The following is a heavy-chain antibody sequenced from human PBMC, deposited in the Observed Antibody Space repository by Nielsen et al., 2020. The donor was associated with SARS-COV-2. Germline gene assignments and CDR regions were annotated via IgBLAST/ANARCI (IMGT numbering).Heavy chain of an antibody. CDR2: IWYDGSNK. J-gene: IGHJ6*02. CDR3: ARGATVIAFYGMDV. Sequence: GESLKISCAASGFTFSSYGMHWVRQAPGKGLEWVAVIWYDGSNKYYADSVKGRFTISRDNSKNTLYLQMNSLRAEDTAVYYCARGATVIAFYGMDVWGQGTTVTVSS. CDR1: GFTFSSYG. D-gene: IGHD4-11*01. V-gene: IGHV3-33*01.